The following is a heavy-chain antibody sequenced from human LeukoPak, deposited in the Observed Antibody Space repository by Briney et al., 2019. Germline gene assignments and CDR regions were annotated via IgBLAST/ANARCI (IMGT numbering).Heavy chain of an antibody. CDR2: ISGSSVYI. CDR3: AKEYCSNSVCHSLDY. V-gene: IGHV3-21*01. Sequence: GGSLRLSCAASEFTFSNYALNWVRQAPGKGLEWVSAISGSSVYIYYADSVKGRFTISRDNAKNSLFLQMNSLRAEDTAVYYCAKEYCSNSVCHSLDYWGQGTLVTVSS. D-gene: IGHD2-8*01. CDR1: EFTFSNYA. J-gene: IGHJ4*02.